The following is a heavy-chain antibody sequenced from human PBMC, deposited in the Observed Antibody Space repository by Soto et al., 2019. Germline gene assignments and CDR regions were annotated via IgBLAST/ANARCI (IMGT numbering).Heavy chain of an antibody. CDR2: IRNRANSYTT. D-gene: IGHD6-19*01. Sequence: PAGSLSLSCATSGFTFSNYYMDWVRQAPGKELEWVGRIRNRANSYTTEYAASVRGRFTVPRDDSENSLYLQMDSLKAEDTAVNYCVRAHLSSVMNKSPAYWGQVTLVTVSS. CDR3: VRAHLSSVMNKSPAY. J-gene: IGHJ4*02. V-gene: IGHV3-72*01. CDR1: GFTFSNYY.